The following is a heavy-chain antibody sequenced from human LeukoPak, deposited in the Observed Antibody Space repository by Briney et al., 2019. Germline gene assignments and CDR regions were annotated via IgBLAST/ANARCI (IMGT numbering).Heavy chain of an antibody. D-gene: IGHD3-22*01. V-gene: IGHV3-21*01. CDR1: GITFSAYT. CDR2: ISGSGSYI. CDR3: ASDRSLIASLYYFDN. Sequence: PGGSLRLSCAASGITFSAYTMNWVRQAPGKGLEWASSISGSGSYIFYADSVKGRFTISRDNAKSSLYLQMNSLRAEDTAVYYCASDRSLIASLYYFDNWGQGTLVTVSS. J-gene: IGHJ4*02.